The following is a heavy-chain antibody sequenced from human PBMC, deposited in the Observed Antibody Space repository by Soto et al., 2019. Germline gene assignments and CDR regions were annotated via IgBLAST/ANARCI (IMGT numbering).Heavy chain of an antibody. J-gene: IGHJ6*02. V-gene: IGHV1-69*13. D-gene: IGHD5-12*01. Sequence: VASVKVSCKASGGTFSSYAISWVRQAPGQGLEWMGGIIPIFGTANYAQKFQGRVTITADESTSTAYMELSSLRSEDTAVYYCARSYSGYDSTRSYYYYGMDVWGQGTTVTVSS. CDR1: GGTFSSYA. CDR3: ARSYSGYDSTRSYYYYGMDV. CDR2: IIPIFGTA.